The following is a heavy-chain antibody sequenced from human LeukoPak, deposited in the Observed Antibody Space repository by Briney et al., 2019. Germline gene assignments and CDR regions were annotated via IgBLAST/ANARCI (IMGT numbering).Heavy chain of an antibody. CDR3: ARPLYCTRTSCNDY. V-gene: IGHV1-18*01. CDR2: ISAYNGDT. D-gene: IGHD2-2*01. Sequence: ASVKVSCKTPGYIFRTYAITWVRQAPGQGLEWMGWISAYNGDTKFAPKFQDRFTTTTDTSTSTAYMELRSLRSDDTAVYYCARPLYCTRTSCNDYWGQGTLVTVSS. CDR1: GYIFRTYA. J-gene: IGHJ4*02.